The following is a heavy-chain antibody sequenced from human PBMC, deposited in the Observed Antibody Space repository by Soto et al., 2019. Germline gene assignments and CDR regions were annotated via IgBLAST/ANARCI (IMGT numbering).Heavy chain of an antibody. CDR1: GFTFSSAW. J-gene: IGHJ4*02. Sequence: GGSLRLSCAASGFTFSSAWMTWVRQAPGKGLEWVGRIKSKADGQTIDYAAPVKGRFTISRDDSENTLYLQMKSLKTEDTAVYYFAVRHSGSYFGYFDYWGQGILVTVSS. CDR3: AVRHSGSYFGYFDY. V-gene: IGHV3-15*01. D-gene: IGHD1-26*01. CDR2: IKSKADGQTI.